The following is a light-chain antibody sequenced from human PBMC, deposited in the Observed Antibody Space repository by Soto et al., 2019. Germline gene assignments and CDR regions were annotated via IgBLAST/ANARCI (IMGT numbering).Light chain of an antibody. Sequence: DIQMNQSPSTLSASVGDRVTITCRASQDINIWLAWYQQKPGKAPKLLIYKASTLERGVPSRFIGSGSGTDFTLAISSLQPDDFATYYCQQYSSDSNTFGQGTRLDIK. CDR3: QQYSSDSNT. CDR2: KAS. V-gene: IGKV1-5*03. CDR1: QDINIW. J-gene: IGKJ2*01.